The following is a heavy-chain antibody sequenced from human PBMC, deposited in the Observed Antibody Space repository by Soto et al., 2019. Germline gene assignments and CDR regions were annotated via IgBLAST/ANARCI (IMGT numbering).Heavy chain of an antibody. Sequence: QVQLVQSGAEVKKPGSSVKVSCKASGGTFSSYAISWVRQAPGQGLEWMGGLIPISDTTNYAHKFQGRVTITGDESTSTAYMELSSLRPADTAVYYCARSQGSSTSLEIYYYYYYGMDVWGQGTTVTVSS. V-gene: IGHV1-69*19. CDR2: LIPISDTT. CDR1: GGTFSSYA. J-gene: IGHJ6*02. CDR3: ARSQGSSTSLEIYYYYYYGMDV. D-gene: IGHD2-2*01.